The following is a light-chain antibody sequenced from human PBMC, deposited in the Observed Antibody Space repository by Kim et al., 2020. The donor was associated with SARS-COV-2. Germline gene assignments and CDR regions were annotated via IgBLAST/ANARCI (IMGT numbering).Light chain of an antibody. CDR3: QVWDSSPAV. J-gene: IGLJ3*02. V-gene: IGLV3-9*01. Sequence: SYELTQPLSVSVALGQTARITCGGNNIGSKNVYWYQQKQGQAPVLVIYRDGNRPSGIPERFSGSNSGNTATLTISRAQAGDEADYYCQVWDSSPAVFGGG. CDR1: NIGSKN. CDR2: RDG.